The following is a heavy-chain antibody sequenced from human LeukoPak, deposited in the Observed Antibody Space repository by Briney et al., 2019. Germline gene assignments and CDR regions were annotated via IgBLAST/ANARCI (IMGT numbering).Heavy chain of an antibody. CDR2: MNPNSGNT. J-gene: IGHJ5*02. CDR1: GYTFTSYD. CDR3: ARARIAARYWFDP. V-gene: IGHV1-8*01. D-gene: IGHD6-6*01. Sequence: ASVNVSCKASGYTFTSYDINWVRQATGQGLEWMGWMNPNSGNTGYAQEFQGRVTMTRNTSISTAYMELSSLRSEDTAVYYCARARIAARYWFDPWGQGTLVTVSS.